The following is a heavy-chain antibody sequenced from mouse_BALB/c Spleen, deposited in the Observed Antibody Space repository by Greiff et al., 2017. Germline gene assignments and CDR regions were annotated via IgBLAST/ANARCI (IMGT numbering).Heavy chain of an antibody. D-gene: IGHD2-10*02. V-gene: IGHV1-87*01. Sequence: VQLQQSGAELARPGASVKLSCKASGYTFTSYWMQWVKQRPGQGLEWIGAIYPGDGDTRYTQKFKGKATLTADKSSSTAYMQLSSLASEDSAVYYCARSGYGNYWYFDVWGAGTTVTVSS. CDR1: GYTFTSYW. J-gene: IGHJ1*01. CDR2: IYPGDGDT. CDR3: ARSGYGNYWYFDV.